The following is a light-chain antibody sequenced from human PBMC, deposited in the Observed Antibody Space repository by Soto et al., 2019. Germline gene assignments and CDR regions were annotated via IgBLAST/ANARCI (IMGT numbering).Light chain of an antibody. V-gene: IGKV3-20*01. CDR2: GAS. CDR1: QSVSSSY. Sequence: EIVLTQSPGTLSLSPGERATLSCRASQSVSSSYLAWYQQKPGQAPRLLIYGASSRATDIPDRFSGSGSGPDFTLTISRLEPDDFAVHYCQQYGSSPRTFDQTTKLVIK. J-gene: IGKJ2*02. CDR3: QQYGSSPRT.